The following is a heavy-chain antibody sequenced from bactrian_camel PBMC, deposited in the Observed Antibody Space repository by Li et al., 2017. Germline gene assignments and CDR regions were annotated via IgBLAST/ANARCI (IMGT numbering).Heavy chain of an antibody. CDR2: IDMDGDI. D-gene: IGHD3*01. CDR3: AADGRLFGVWHSPARYKH. Sequence: HVQLVESGGGSVQAGGSLRLSCVVPDSRSSYIPACMGWFRQAPGKEREGVACIDMDGDIVYADSVNGRFTIRQDAASKTTYLQMGHLKPEDTAMYYRAADGRLFGVWHSPARYKHWGVGTQVTVS. J-gene: IGHJ4*01. CDR1: RSSYIPAC. V-gene: IGHV3S53*01.